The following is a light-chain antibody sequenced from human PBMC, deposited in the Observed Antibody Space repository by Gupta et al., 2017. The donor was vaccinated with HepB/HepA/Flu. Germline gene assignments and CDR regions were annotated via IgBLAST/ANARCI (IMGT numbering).Light chain of an antibody. J-gene: IGLJ3*02. CDR1: NIGSKI. CDR2: RD. Sequence: SYDLIQPLSVSVALGQTASITCGGNNIGSKIVHWYQQRPGQAPGLVIYRDSFSGSNSGNTATLTIHRAQAGDEDDYYCQVWDSDDWVFGGGTELTVL. V-gene: IGLV3-9*01. CDR3: QVWDSDDWV.